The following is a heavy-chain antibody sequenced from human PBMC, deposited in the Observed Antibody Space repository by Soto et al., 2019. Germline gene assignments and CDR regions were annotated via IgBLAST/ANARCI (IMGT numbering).Heavy chain of an antibody. CDR3: AIPREMATIRMGFDY. CDR1: GGSFSNFG. CDR2: IVPVFGTA. J-gene: IGHJ4*02. V-gene: IGHV1-69*13. D-gene: IGHD5-12*01. Sequence: SVKVSCKASGGSFSNFGISWVRQAPGQGLEWMGGIVPVFGTANYAQKFQGRVTITADESTSTAYMELSSLRSEDTAVYYCAIPREMATIRMGFDYWGQGTLVTVSS.